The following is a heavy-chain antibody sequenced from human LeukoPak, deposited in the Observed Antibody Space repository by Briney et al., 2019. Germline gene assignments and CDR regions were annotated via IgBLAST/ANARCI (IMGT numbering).Heavy chain of an antibody. Sequence: PSETLSLTCSVSDGSISSRSYNWGWIRQPPGKGLEWIGEINHSGSTNYNPSLKSRVTISVDTSKNQFSLKLSSVTAADTAVYYCASHAHYYDSSGYYFSLVGEIDYWGQGTLVTVSS. V-gene: IGHV4-39*07. D-gene: IGHD3-22*01. CDR3: ASHAHYYDSSGYYFSLVGEIDY. CDR1: DGSISSRSYN. J-gene: IGHJ4*02. CDR2: INHSGST.